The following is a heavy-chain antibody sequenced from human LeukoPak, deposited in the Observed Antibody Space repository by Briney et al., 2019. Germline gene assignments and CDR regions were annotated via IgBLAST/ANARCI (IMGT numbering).Heavy chain of an antibody. CDR2: ISSSSSYI. Sequence: GGSLRLSCAASGFTFSSYSMNWVRQAPGKGLEWVSSISSSSSYIYYADSVKGRFTISRDNAKNSLYLRMNSLRAEDTAVYYCARALGQAAAGIMVYWGQGTLVTVSS. D-gene: IGHD6-13*01. V-gene: IGHV3-21*01. CDR3: ARALGQAAAGIMVY. CDR1: GFTFSSYS. J-gene: IGHJ4*02.